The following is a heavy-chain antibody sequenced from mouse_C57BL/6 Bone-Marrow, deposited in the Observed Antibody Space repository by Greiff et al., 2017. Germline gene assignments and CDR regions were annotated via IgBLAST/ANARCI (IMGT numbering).Heavy chain of an antibody. CDR2: IDPEDGDT. CDR3: TRRLWLRREGFAY. D-gene: IGHD2-2*01. J-gene: IGHJ3*01. Sequence: SGAELVRPGASVKLSCTASGFNIKDYYMHWVKQRPEQGLEWIGRIDPEDGDTEYAPKFQGKATMTADTSSNTAYLQLSSLTSEDTAVYYCTRRLWLRREGFAYWGQGTLVTVSA. CDR1: GFNIKDYY. V-gene: IGHV14-1*01.